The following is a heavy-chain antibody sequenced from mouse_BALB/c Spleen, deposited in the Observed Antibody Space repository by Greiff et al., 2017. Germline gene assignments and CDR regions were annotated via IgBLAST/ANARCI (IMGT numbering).Heavy chain of an antibody. D-gene: IGHD1-1*01. Sequence: EVKVEESGGGLVQPGGSLKLSCAASGFTFSSYTMSWVRQTPEKRLEWVATISSGGSYTYYPDSVKGRFTISRDNAKNTLYLQMSSLKSEDTAMYYCARHETTGWFAYWGQGTLVTVSA. CDR3: ARHETTGWFAY. J-gene: IGHJ3*01. CDR1: GFTFSSYT. V-gene: IGHV5-6*03. CDR2: ISSGGSYT.